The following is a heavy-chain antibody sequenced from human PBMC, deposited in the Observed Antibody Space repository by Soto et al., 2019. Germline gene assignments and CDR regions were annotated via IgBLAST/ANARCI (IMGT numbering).Heavy chain of an antibody. Sequence: GGSLRLSCAASGFTFSSYGMHWVRQAPGKGLEWVAVISYDGSNKYYADSVKGRFTISRDNSKNTLYLQMNSLRAEDTAVYYCAKGGEKAIFDYWGQGTLVTVSS. V-gene: IGHV3-30*18. J-gene: IGHJ4*02. CDR2: ISYDGSNK. D-gene: IGHD3-16*01. CDR3: AKGGEKAIFDY. CDR1: GFTFSSYG.